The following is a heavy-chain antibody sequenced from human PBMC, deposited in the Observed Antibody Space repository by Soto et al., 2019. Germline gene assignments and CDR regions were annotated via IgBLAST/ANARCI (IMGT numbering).Heavy chain of an antibody. CDR2: IKQDGSEK. CDR3: AREETYYDFWSGYYRGGNWFDP. D-gene: IGHD3-3*01. J-gene: IGHJ5*02. Sequence: EVQLVESGGGLVQPGGSLRLSCAASGFTFSSYWMSWVRQAPGKGLEWVANIKQDGSEKYYVDSVKGRITISRDNAKNSLYLQMNSLRAEDTAVYYCAREETYYDFWSGYYRGGNWFDPWGQGTLVTVSS. CDR1: GFTFSSYW. V-gene: IGHV3-7*01.